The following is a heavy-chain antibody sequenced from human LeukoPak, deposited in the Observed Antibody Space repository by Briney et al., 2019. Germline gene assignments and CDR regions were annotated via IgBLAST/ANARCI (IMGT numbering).Heavy chain of an antibody. CDR1: GYSFTSYW. J-gene: IGHJ6*02. D-gene: IGHD3-10*01. V-gene: IGHV5-51*01. CDR2: IYPGDSDT. Sequence: GESLKISCKGSGYSFTSYWIGWVRQMPGKGLEWMGIIYPGDSDTRYSPSFQGQVTISADKSISTAYLQWSSLKASDTAMYYCARNRITMVRGVYYYYGVDVWGQGATVTVSS. CDR3: ARNRITMVRGVYYYYGVDV.